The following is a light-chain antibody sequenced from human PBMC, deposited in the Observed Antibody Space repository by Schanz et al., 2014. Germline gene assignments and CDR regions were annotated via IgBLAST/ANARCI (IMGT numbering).Light chain of an antibody. V-gene: IGKV1-39*01. Sequence: DIQMTQSSSSLSASVGDRVNITCRASLTVSSYLSWFQQQPGKAPKLLIYAASGLQSGVPSRFSGSGSGTDFTLTISSLQAEDFATYYCQQGYSTPTFGQGTKLEIK. J-gene: IGKJ2*01. CDR3: QQGYSTPT. CDR1: LTVSSY. CDR2: AAS.